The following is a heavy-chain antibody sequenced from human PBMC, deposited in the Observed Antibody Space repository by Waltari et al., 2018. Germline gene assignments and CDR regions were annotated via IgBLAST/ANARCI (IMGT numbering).Heavy chain of an antibody. V-gene: IGHV1-69*05. D-gene: IGHD1-20*01. CDR1: GGTFSSYA. J-gene: IGHJ5*02. Sequence: QVQLVQSGAEVKKPGSSVKVSCKASGGTFSSYAISWVRQAPGQGLEWMGGIIPIFGTANYAQKFQGRVTITTDESTSTAYMELSSLRSEDTAVYYCARGGGRPRRNWNDVGGFDPWGQGTLVTVSS. CDR2: IIPIFGTA. CDR3: ARGGGRPRRNWNDVGGFDP.